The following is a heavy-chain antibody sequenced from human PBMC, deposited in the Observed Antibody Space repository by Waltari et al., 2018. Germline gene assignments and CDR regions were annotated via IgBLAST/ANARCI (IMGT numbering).Heavy chain of an antibody. CDR1: GFTFSSYG. CDR3: AKDQGSSSEDAFDI. V-gene: IGHV3-30*18. CDR2: IWYDGSNK. J-gene: IGHJ3*02. D-gene: IGHD6-6*01. Sequence: QVQLVESGGGVVQPGRSLRLSCAASGFTFSSYGMHWVRQAPGKGLEWVAVIWYDGSNKYYADSVKGRFTISRDNSKNTLYLQMNSLRAEDTAMYYCAKDQGSSSEDAFDIWGQGTMVTVSS.